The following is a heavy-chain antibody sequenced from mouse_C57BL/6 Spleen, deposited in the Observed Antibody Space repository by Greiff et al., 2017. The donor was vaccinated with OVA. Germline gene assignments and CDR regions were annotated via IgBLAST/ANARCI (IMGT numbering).Heavy chain of an antibody. CDR3: ARETVVAPGLFAY. J-gene: IGHJ3*01. CDR2: IYPGSGST. D-gene: IGHD1-1*01. Sequence: QVQLQQPGAELVKPGASVKMSCKASGYTFTSYWITWVKQRPGQGLEWIGDIYPGSGSTNYNEKFKSKATLTVDTSSSTAYMQLSSLTSEDSAVYYCARETVVAPGLFAYGGQGTLVTVSA. CDR1: GYTFTSYW. V-gene: IGHV1-55*01.